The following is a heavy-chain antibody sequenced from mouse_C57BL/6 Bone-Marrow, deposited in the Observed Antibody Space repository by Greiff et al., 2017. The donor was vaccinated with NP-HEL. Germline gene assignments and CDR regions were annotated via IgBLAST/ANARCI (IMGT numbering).Heavy chain of an antibody. CDR2: IDPENGDT. D-gene: IGHD2-1*01. J-gene: IGHJ3*01. V-gene: IGHV14-4*01. CDR3: TTGKPPFAY. Sequence: EVQLQQSGAELVRPGASVKLSCTASGFNIKDDYMHWVKQRPEQGLEWIGWIDPENGDTEYASKFQGKATITADTSSNTAYLQLSSLTSEDTAVYYCTTGKPPFAYWGQGTLVTVSA. CDR1: GFNIKDDY.